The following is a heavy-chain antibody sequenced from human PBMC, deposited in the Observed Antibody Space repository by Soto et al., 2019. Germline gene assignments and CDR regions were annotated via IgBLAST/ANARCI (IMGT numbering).Heavy chain of an antibody. J-gene: IGHJ4*02. Sequence: SETLSLTCAVSGVSISRGNWWTWVRQSPQRGLEYIGEIFHDGTANYYPSFERRVAISVDTSKNQFSLKLTSVTAADTAIYFFARLVYDTRLNYMYFDFWGQGTLVTVSS. CDR2: IFHDGTA. CDR1: GVSISRGNW. D-gene: IGHD3-10*01. V-gene: IGHV4-4*02. CDR3: ARLVYDTRLNYMYFDF.